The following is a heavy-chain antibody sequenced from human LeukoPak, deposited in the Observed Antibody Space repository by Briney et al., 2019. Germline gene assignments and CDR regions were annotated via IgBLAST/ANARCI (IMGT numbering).Heavy chain of an antibody. CDR3: ARFLSLFGPPDAFDI. CDR2: ISAYNGNT. V-gene: IGHV1-18*01. Sequence: GASVKVSCKASGYTFTSYGISWVRQAPGQGLEWMGWISAYNGNTNYAQKLQGRVTMTTDTSTSTAYMELRSLRSDDTAVYYCARFLSLFGPPDAFDIWGQGTMVTVSS. D-gene: IGHD3-10*02. CDR1: GYTFTSYG. J-gene: IGHJ3*02.